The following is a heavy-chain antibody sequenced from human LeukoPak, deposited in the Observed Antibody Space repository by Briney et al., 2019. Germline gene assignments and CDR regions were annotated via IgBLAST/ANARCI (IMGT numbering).Heavy chain of an antibody. CDR3: ARESGGSGSWYYYGMDV. V-gene: IGHV1-18*01. Sequence: ASVKVSCKASGYTFTSYGISWVRQAPGQGLEWMGWISAYNGNTNYAQKLQGRVTMTTDTSTSTGYMELRSLRSDDTAVYYCARESGGSGSWYYYGMDVWGQGTTVTVSS. CDR2: ISAYNGNT. J-gene: IGHJ6*02. CDR1: GYTFTSYG. D-gene: IGHD6-19*01.